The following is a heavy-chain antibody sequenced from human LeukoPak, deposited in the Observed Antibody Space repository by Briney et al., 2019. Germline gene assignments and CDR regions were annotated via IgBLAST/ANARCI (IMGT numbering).Heavy chain of an antibody. CDR1: GGTFSSYA. CDR2: IIPIFGTA. Sequence: GASVKVSCKASGGTFSSYAISWVRQAPGHGLEWMGRIIPIFGTANYAQKFQGRVTITTDESTSTAYMELSSLRSEDTAVYYCASHYYDSGGYGDLDYWGQGTLVTVSS. V-gene: IGHV1-69*05. J-gene: IGHJ4*02. CDR3: ASHYYDSGGYGDLDY. D-gene: IGHD3-22*01.